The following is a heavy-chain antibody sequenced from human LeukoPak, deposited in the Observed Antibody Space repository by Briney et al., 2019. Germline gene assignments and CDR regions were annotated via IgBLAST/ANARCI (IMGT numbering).Heavy chain of an antibody. Sequence: SETLSLTCTVSGGSISSGDHYWSWIRQPPGKGLEWIGYIYYSGSTYYNPSLKSRVTISVDTSKNQFSLKMSSVTSADTAVYYCATASGSGSNWYFDVWGRGTLVTVSS. CDR2: IYYSGST. CDR3: ATASGSGSNWYFDV. CDR1: GGSISSGDHY. V-gene: IGHV4-61*08. J-gene: IGHJ2*01. D-gene: IGHD3-10*01.